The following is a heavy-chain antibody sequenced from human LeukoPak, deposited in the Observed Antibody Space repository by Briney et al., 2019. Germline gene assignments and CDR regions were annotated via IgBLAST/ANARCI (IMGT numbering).Heavy chain of an antibody. CDR2: IIPIFGTA. CDR3: ADFGVARGGY. D-gene: IGHD3-3*01. J-gene: IGHJ4*02. CDR1: GGTFSSYA. Sequence: SVKVSCKASGGTFSSYAISWVRQAPGQGLEWMGGIIPIFGTANYAQKFQGRVTITADESTSSAYMELSSLRSEDTAVYYCADFGVARGGYWGQGTLVTVSS. V-gene: IGHV1-69*13.